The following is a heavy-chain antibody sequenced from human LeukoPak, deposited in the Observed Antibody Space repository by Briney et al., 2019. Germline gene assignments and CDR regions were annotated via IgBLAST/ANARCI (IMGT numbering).Heavy chain of an antibody. V-gene: IGHV1-18*01. CDR2: ISGHNGDT. CDR3: ATASLYCSGGSCYSDAFDI. CDR1: GYTFTNYG. J-gene: IGHJ3*02. Sequence: ASVKVSCKASGYTFTNYGVSWVRQAPGQGLEWMGWISGHNGDTNYAQKLQGRVSMTTDTATSTAYMELSSLRSEDTAVYYCATASLYCSGGSCYSDAFDIWGQGTMVTVSS. D-gene: IGHD2-15*01.